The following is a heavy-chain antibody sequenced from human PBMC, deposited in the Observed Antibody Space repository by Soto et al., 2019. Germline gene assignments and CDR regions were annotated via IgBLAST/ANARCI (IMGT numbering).Heavy chain of an antibody. D-gene: IGHD1-7*01. J-gene: IGHJ4*02. Sequence: ASETLSLTCAVSCGSFTSNNWWTWVRQPPGQGLEWIGEIYRTGSTNYNPSLKSRVTISLDKSENQFSLKVTSLTAADTAVYYCASRDPGTSVDYWGQGTLVTVSS. CDR3: ASRDPGTSVDY. CDR2: IYRTGST. CDR1: CGSFTSNNW. V-gene: IGHV4-4*02.